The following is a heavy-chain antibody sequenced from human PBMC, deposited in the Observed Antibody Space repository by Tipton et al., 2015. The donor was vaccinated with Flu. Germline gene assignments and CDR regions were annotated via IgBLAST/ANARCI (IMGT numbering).Heavy chain of an antibody. CDR2: FYNNGST. CDR3: AKGGDDYSRGWYAS. Sequence: TLSLTCSVSGGSISTYYWSWIRQPAGKGLEWVGHFYNNGSTRYNPSLKNRCTMSADTSRSQFSLKVTSVTAADTAVYFCAKGGDDYSRGWYASWGQGILVTVSS. D-gene: IGHD6-19*01. V-gene: IGHV4-4*07. CDR1: GGSISTYY. J-gene: IGHJ5*02.